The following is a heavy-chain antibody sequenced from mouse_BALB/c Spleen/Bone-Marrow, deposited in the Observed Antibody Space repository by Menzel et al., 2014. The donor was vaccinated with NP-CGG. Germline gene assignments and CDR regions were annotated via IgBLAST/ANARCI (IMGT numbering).Heavy chain of an antibody. Sequence: VQLQQSGPELVKPGASVKISCKASGYTFTDYNMHWVKQNHGKSLEWIGYIYPYNGNTGYNQKFKSKATLTVDNSSSTAHSELRSLTSEDSAVHYCSRGVYYDFGGWFANWGQGTPVTVSA. CDR2: IYPYNGNT. D-gene: IGHD2-4*01. CDR3: SRGVYYDFGGWFAN. J-gene: IGHJ3*01. V-gene: IGHV1S29*02. CDR1: GYTFTDYN.